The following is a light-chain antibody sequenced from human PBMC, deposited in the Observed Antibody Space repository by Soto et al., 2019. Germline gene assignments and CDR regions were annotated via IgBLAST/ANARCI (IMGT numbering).Light chain of an antibody. V-gene: IGKV3-20*01. CDR3: QHYDWSLTWT. J-gene: IGKJ1*01. Sequence: ELVLTQSPATLSLSPGERATLSCRASQSVSIHLAWYQQKPGQAPRLLIYDTSTRATGVPDRFSGSGSGTDFTLTISELEPEDFAVYYCQHYDWSLTWTFGPGTKVDNK. CDR1: QSVSIH. CDR2: DTS.